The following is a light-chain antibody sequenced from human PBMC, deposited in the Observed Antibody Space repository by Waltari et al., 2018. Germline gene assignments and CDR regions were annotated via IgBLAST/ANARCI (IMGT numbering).Light chain of an antibody. CDR1: QGISIW. CDR2: GAS. Sequence: DIQMTQSPSSVSASVGDTVTITCRASQGISIWLAWYQQKPGKAPKLLISGASNLQSGVPSRFSGSGSGTDFTLTINSLQPEDFATYYCQQAKNFPWTFGQGTKVEVK. V-gene: IGKV1-12*01. CDR3: QQAKNFPWT. J-gene: IGKJ1*01.